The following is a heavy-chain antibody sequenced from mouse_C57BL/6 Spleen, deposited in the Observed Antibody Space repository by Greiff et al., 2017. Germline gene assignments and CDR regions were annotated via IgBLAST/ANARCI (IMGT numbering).Heavy chain of an antibody. CDR2: IDPSDSYT. Sequence: VQLQQPGAELVMPGASVKLSCKASGYTFTSYWMHWVKQRPGQGLEWIGEIDPSDSYTNYNQKFKGKSTSTVDKSSSTAYMQLSSLTSEDSAVYYCARGDYDERYFDYWGQGTTLTVSS. V-gene: IGHV1-69*01. J-gene: IGHJ2*01. D-gene: IGHD2-4*01. CDR3: ARGDYDERYFDY. CDR1: GYTFTSYW.